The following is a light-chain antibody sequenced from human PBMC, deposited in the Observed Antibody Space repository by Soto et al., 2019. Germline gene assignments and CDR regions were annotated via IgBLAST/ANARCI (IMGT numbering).Light chain of an antibody. Sequence: DIQMTQSPSTLSASVGDRVTITCRASQSISSWLAWYQQKPGKAPKLLIYKASSLESGVPSRFSGSGSGTEFTLIINSLQPDDFATYYCQQYNSYPWTFGQGTKVDIK. CDR2: KAS. CDR1: QSISSW. J-gene: IGKJ1*01. CDR3: QQYNSYPWT. V-gene: IGKV1-5*03.